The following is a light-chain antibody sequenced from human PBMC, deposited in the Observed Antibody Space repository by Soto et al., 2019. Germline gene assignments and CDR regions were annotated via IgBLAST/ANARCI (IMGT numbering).Light chain of an antibody. V-gene: IGKV3-20*01. J-gene: IGKJ4*01. CDR1: QSVSGSY. Sequence: ENVLTQSPGTLSLSPGERATLSCRASQSVSGSYLAWYQQKPGQAPRLLIYAASSRATGIPDRFSGSASGTDFTLTISRLEPEDFAVYHCQQYGDSPLTVGGGTKVDIK. CDR3: QQYGDSPLT. CDR2: AAS.